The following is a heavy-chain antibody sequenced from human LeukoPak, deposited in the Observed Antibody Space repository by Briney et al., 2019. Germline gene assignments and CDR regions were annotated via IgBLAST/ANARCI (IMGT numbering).Heavy chain of an antibody. Sequence: SETLSLTCTVSGGSISSGGYYWSWIRQHPGKGLEWIGYIYYSGSTYYNLSLKSRVTISVDTSKNQFSLKLSSVTAADTAVYYCARFDVVVVFDYWGQGTLVTVSS. CDR2: IYYSGST. CDR3: ARFDVVVVFDY. D-gene: IGHD2-15*01. CDR1: GGSISSGGYY. V-gene: IGHV4-31*03. J-gene: IGHJ4*02.